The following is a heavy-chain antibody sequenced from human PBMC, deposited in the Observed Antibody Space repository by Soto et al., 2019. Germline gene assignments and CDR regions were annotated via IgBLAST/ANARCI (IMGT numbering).Heavy chain of an antibody. V-gene: IGHV4-30-4*01. CDR1: GASINRDDHY. J-gene: IGHJ5*02. CDR3: ARQRRGGYWVAR. Sequence: SRSLTSNDSGASINRDDHYLTWIRQPPGKGLEWIGSIYYSGTTNYNPSLKSRITVSIDTSKNQFSLNLTSVTAADTALYYCARQRRGGYWVARWGQGTPGTGSA. CDR2: IYYSGTT.